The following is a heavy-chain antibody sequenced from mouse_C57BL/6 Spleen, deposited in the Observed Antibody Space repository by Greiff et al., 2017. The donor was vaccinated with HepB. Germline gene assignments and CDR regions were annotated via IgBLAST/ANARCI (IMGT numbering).Heavy chain of an antibody. J-gene: IGHJ2*01. CDR2: IYPRDGST. V-gene: IGHV1-78*01. CDR3: ARDDYEGRDYFDY. D-gene: IGHD2-4*01. CDR1: GYTFTDHT. Sequence: VKLMESDAELVKPGASVKISCKVSGYTFTDHTIHWMKQRPEQGLEWIGYIYPRDGSTKYNEKFKGKATLTADKSSSTAYMQLNSLTSEDSAVYFCARDDYEGRDYFDYWGQGTTLTVSS.